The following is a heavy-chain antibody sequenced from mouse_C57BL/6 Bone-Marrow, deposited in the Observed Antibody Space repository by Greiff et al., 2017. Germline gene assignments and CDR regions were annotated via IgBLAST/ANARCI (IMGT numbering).Heavy chain of an antibody. V-gene: IGHV14-4*01. J-gene: IGHJ4*01. CDR1: GFNIKDDY. D-gene: IGHD1-1*01. Sequence: VQLQQSGAELVRPGASVKLSCTASGFNIKDDYMHWVKQRPEQGLEWIGWIDPENGDTEYASKFQGKATITADTSSNTAYLQLSSLTSEDTAVYYCTTRLHGSSFYAMDYWGQGTSVTVSS. CDR2: IDPENGDT. CDR3: TTRLHGSSFYAMDY.